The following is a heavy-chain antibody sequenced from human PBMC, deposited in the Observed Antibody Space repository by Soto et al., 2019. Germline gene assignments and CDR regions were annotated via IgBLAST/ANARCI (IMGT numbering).Heavy chain of an antibody. V-gene: IGHV3-23*03. Sequence: EVQLLESGGGLVQPGGSLKLSCAASGFTFSNFAMNWVRQAPGKGPEWVSLINGGGTSTYYADSVKGRFTVSSENSINPVFLPMSRPGGGGPAVFLCWRGHPTRGILRVVFDSWGQGTLVTVSS. CDR3: WRGHPTRGILRVVFDS. J-gene: IGHJ4*02. D-gene: IGHD2-15*01. CDR2: INGGGTST. CDR1: GFTFSNFA.